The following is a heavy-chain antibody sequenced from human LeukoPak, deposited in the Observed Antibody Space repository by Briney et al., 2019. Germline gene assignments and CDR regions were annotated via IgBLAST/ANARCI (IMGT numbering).Heavy chain of an antibody. V-gene: IGHV4-59*01. CDR1: GGSISRYY. J-gene: IGHJ4*02. D-gene: IGHD3-22*01. CDR2: IYYSGTT. CDR3: ARGYYEPFQS. Sequence: SETLTLTCTVSGGSISRYYWSWLRQPPGKGLEWVGYIYYSGTTNYNPSLKSRLSISVDTSKNHFSLILMSVTAADTAVYYCARGYYEPFQSWGQGTLVTVSS.